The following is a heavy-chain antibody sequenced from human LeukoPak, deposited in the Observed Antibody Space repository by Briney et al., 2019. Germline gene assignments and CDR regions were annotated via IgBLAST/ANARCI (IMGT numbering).Heavy chain of an antibody. CDR1: GGSISSYY. CDR2: IYYSGST. Sequence: SETLSLTCTVSGGSISSYYWSWIRQPPGKGLEWIGYIYYSGSTNYNPSLKSRVTISVDTSKNQFSLKLSSVTAADTAVYYCARRRDYFDYWGQGTLVTVSS. CDR3: ARRRDYFDY. V-gene: IGHV4-59*08. J-gene: IGHJ4*02.